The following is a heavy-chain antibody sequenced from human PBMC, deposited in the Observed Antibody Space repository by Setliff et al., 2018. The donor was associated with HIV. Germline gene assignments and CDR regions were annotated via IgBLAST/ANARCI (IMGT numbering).Heavy chain of an antibody. CDR3: ARADETTIFGVVYSVGYWFDP. CDR2: INTYNGNT. J-gene: IGHJ5*02. D-gene: IGHD3-3*01. Sequence: ASVKVSCKASGYTFTSYGISWVRQAPGQGLEWMGWINTYNGNTNYAQKVQGRVTMTTDTSTNTAYMELRSLRSDDTAVYYCARADETTIFGVVYSVGYWFDPWG. CDR1: GYTFTSYG. V-gene: IGHV1-18*01.